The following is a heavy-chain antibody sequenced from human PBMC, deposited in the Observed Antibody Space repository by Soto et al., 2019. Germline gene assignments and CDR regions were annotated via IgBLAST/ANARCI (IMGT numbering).Heavy chain of an antibody. J-gene: IGHJ6*02. V-gene: IGHV3-15*07. CDR3: TSHSSRNNRPMMDYYYYGMDV. Sequence: EVQLVESGGGLVKPGGSLRLSCAASGFTFSNAWMNWVRQAPGKGLEWVGRIKSKTDGGTTDYAAPVKGRFTISRDDSKNTLYLQMNSLKTEDTAVYYCTSHSSRNNRPMMDYYYYGMDVWGQGTTVTVSS. D-gene: IGHD6-13*01. CDR2: IKSKTDGGTT. CDR1: GFTFSNAW.